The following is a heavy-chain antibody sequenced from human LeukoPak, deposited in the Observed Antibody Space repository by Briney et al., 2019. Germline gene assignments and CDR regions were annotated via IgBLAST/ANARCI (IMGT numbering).Heavy chain of an antibody. J-gene: IGHJ5*02. Sequence: GGSLKISCKDSGYSFTSYWIGWVRQMPGKGLEWMGIIYPDDSNTKYSPSFQGQVTISADKSISTAYLQWSSLKASDTAMYYCARAAAGTFWFDPWGQGTLVTVSS. D-gene: IGHD6-13*01. CDR3: ARAAAGTFWFDP. V-gene: IGHV5-51*01. CDR1: GYSFTSYW. CDR2: IYPDDSNT.